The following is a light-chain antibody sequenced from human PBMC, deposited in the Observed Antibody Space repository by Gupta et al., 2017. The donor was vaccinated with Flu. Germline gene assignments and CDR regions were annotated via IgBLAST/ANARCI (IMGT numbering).Light chain of an antibody. CDR1: QSVSSSY. Sequence: EIVLTQSPGTLSLSPGERATLSCRASQSVSSSYVAWYQHKPGQAPRLLIYGASSRATGIPDRFSSSGSGTDFTLTISRLEPEDFAVYYCQQYGSSLYTFGQGTKLEIK. CDR3: QQYGSSLYT. CDR2: GAS. V-gene: IGKV3-20*01. J-gene: IGKJ2*01.